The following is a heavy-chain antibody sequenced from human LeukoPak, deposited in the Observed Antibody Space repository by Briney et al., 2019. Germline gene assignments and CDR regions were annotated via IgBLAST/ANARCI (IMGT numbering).Heavy chain of an antibody. Sequence: AGGSLRLSCVVSGFTFSNYSMNWVRQAPGKGLEWVAVISYDGGNKYYADSVKGRFTISRDNSKNTLYLQMNSLRAEDTAVYYCAKDGSGGAYYFDYWGQGTLVTVSS. J-gene: IGHJ4*02. CDR1: GFTFSNYS. D-gene: IGHD3-16*01. CDR3: AKDGSGGAYYFDY. CDR2: ISYDGGNK. V-gene: IGHV3-30*18.